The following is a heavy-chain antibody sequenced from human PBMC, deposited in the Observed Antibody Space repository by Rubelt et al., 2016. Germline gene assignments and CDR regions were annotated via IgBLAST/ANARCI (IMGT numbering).Heavy chain of an antibody. V-gene: IGHV4-39*01. CDR1: GGSISSSSYY. D-gene: IGHD3-16*02. J-gene: IGHJ4*02. CDR2: IYYSGST. CDR3: ASIYYDYVWGSYRVFDY. Sequence: QLQLQESGPGLVKPSETLSLTCIVSGGSISSSSYYWGWIRQPPGKGLEWIGSIYYSGSTYYNPSLKSRFTISVDTSKNQFSLKLSSVTAADTAVYYCASIYYDYVWGSYRVFDYWGQGTLVTVSS.